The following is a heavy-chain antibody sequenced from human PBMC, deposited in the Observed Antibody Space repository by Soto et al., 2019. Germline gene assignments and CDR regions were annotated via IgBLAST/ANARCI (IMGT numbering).Heavy chain of an antibody. J-gene: IGHJ4*02. D-gene: IGHD3-9*01. Sequence: EVQLVESGGDSVQPGGSLRLSCAASGFPFSSYWMHWVRHTPGKGLEWVSRISGDGTTIYYADSVTGRFTVSRDNAKNTLSLQMSGLGAEDTAVYYCAREYYELLTGYYNDHWGQATLVSVSS. CDR3: AREYYELLTGYYNDH. V-gene: IGHV3-74*01. CDR2: ISGDGTTI. CDR1: GFPFSSYW.